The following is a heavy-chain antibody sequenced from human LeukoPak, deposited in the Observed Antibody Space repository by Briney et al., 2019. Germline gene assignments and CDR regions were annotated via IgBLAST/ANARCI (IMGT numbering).Heavy chain of an antibody. Sequence: GASVKVSCKASGYTFTGYYMHWVRQAPGQGLEWMGWINPNSGGTNYVQKFQGRVTMTRDTSISTAYKELSRLRSDDTAVYYCARMQLYDYVWFDPWGQGTLVTVSS. CDR1: GYTFTGYY. CDR3: ARMQLYDYVWFDP. D-gene: IGHD3-16*01. J-gene: IGHJ5*02. CDR2: INPNSGGT. V-gene: IGHV1-2*02.